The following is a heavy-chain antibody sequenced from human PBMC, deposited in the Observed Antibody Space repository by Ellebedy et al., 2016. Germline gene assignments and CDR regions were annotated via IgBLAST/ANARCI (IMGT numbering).Heavy chain of an antibody. Sequence: GESLKISXAASGFTFSSYAMSWVRQAPGKGLEWVSAISGSGGSTYYADSVKGRFTISRDNSKNTLYLQMNSLRAEDTAVYYCAKVFTAAAGTGGAYFDYWGQGTLVTVSS. CDR3: AKVFTAAAGTGGAYFDY. CDR1: GFTFSSYA. CDR2: ISGSGGST. D-gene: IGHD6-13*01. J-gene: IGHJ4*02. V-gene: IGHV3-23*01.